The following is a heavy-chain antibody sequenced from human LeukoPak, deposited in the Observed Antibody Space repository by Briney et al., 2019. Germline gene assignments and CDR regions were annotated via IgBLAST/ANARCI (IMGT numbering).Heavy chain of an antibody. CDR3: ARQMYSSGWYLNGYFDL. CDR2: IYYSGST. D-gene: IGHD6-19*01. J-gene: IGHJ2*01. CDR1: GGSISSSSYY. V-gene: IGHV4-39*01. Sequence: SETLSLTCTVSGGSISSSSYYWGWIRQPPGKGLEWIGSIYYSGSTYYNPSLKSRVTISVDTSKNQFSLKLSSVTAADTAVYYCARQMYSSGWYLNGYFDLWGRGTLVTVSS.